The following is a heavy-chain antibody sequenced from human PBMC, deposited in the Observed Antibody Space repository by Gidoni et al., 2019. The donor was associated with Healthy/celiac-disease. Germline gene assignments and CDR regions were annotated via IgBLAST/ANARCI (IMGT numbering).Heavy chain of an antibody. CDR3: ARATGERLYYFDY. J-gene: IGHJ4*02. Sequence: QVQLVQSGAEVKKPGASVKVSCTASGYPFTGYYMHWVRQAPGQGLEWMGRINPNSGGTNYAQKFQGRVTMTRDTSISTAYMELSRLRSDDTVVFYCARATGERLYYFDYWGQGTLVTVSS. CDR1: GYPFTGYY. CDR2: INPNSGGT. D-gene: IGHD7-27*01. V-gene: IGHV1-2*05.